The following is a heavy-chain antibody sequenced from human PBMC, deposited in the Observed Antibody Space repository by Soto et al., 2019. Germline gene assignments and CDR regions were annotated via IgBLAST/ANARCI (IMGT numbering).Heavy chain of an antibody. D-gene: IGHD2-2*01. CDR1: GYTFTSYG. J-gene: IGHJ6*04. Sequence: GASVKVSCKASGYTFTSYGISWVRQAPGQGLEWMGWISAYNGNTNYAQKLQGRVTMTTDTSTSTAYMELRSLRPDDTAVYYCARDLPEDIVVVPAAITLDVWGKGTTVTVSS. CDR3: ARDLPEDIVVVPAAITLDV. CDR2: ISAYNGNT. V-gene: IGHV1-18*01.